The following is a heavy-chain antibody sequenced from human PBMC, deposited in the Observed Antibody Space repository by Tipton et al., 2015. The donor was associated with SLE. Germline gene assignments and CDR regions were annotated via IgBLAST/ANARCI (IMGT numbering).Heavy chain of an antibody. Sequence: TLSLTCSVSGDSIRSSSNYWGWIRQPPRKGRAWIGSIYYSESTYYNPSLKSRASISADTSKNHFSLWLTSVTAADTAVYYCARHTTTEWFRLVMGASWFDPWGQGTLVTVSS. J-gene: IGHJ5*02. V-gene: IGHV4-39*07. CDR3: ARHTTTEWFRLVMGASWFDP. CDR1: GDSIRSSSNY. CDR2: IYYSEST. D-gene: IGHD6-19*01.